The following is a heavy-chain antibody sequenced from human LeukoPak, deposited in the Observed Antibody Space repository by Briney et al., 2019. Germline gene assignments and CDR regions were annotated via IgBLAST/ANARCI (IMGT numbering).Heavy chain of an antibody. V-gene: IGHV3-7*05. Sequence: GGSLRLSCEASGFTFKDYWMTWIRQAPVPVPEYVPAINGVGGFFYYVESVKFRFTVSIDYPQHSGSLHLSTLSLEDCVVYYCARWKSVSGRWFLDHWGQGTLVTVSS. D-gene: IGHD3-10*01. J-gene: IGHJ4*02. CDR2: INGVGGFF. CDR1: GFTFKDYW. CDR3: ARWKSVSGRWFLDH.